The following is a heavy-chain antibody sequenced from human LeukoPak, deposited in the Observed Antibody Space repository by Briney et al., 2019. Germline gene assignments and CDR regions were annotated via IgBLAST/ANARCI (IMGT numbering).Heavy chain of an antibody. CDR3: TTAGVQYRDY. J-gene: IGHJ4*02. CDR1: GFTFSNAW. V-gene: IGHV3-15*01. Sequence: PGGSLRLSCAASGFTFSNAWMSWVRQAPGKGLEWVGSIKSKTDGGTTDYAAPVKGRFTISRDDSKNTLYLQMNSLKTEDTAVYYCTTAGVQYRDYWGQGTLVTVSS. D-gene: IGHD4-11*01. CDR2: IKSKTDGGTT.